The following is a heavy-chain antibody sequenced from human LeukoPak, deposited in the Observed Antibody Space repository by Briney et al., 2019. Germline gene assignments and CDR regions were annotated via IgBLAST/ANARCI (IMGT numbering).Heavy chain of an antibody. CDR2: ISSSGFTI. Sequence: GGSLRLSCAASEFIFSSYSMNWVRQAPGKGLEWVSSISSSGFTIYYADSVKGRFTISRDNAKNSLYLQVNSLRAEDTAVYYCARDKARQYSGTYTGAFDIWGQGTMVTVSS. CDR1: EFIFSSYS. D-gene: IGHD1-26*01. J-gene: IGHJ3*02. V-gene: IGHV3-48*04. CDR3: ARDKARQYSGTYTGAFDI.